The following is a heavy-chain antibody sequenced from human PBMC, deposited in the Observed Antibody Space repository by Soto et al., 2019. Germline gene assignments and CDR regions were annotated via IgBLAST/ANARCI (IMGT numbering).Heavy chain of an antibody. CDR2: ISGNNGNT. CDR3: ARGDVSGTADAFDI. J-gene: IGHJ3*02. Sequence: QVQLVQSGADVKKPGASVKVSCKASGYTFTTYGITWVRQAPGQGLEWMGWISGNNGNTNYAQNLQGRVTMTTDTSTTTANMELRNLRSEDTPVYYCARGDVSGTADAFDIWGKGTMVTVS. CDR1: GYTFTTYG. D-gene: IGHD1-26*01. V-gene: IGHV1-18*01.